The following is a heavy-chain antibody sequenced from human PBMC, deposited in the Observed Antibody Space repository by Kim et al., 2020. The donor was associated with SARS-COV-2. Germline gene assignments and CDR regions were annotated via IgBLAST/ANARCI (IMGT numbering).Heavy chain of an antibody. CDR1: GFTFSSYS. Sequence: GGSLRLSCAASGFTFSSYSMNWVRQAPGKGLEWVSSISSSSSYIYYADSVKGRFTISRDNAKNSLYLQMNSLRAEDTAVYYCARGPPVGYCSGGSCLYNWFDPWGQGTVVTVSS. D-gene: IGHD2-15*01. CDR3: ARGPPVGYCSGGSCLYNWFDP. V-gene: IGHV3-21*01. CDR2: ISSSSSYI. J-gene: IGHJ5*02.